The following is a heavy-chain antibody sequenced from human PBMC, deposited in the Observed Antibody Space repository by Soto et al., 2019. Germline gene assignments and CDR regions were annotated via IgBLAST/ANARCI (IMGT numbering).Heavy chain of an antibody. J-gene: IGHJ4*02. CDR2: MHYTGFS. Sequence: SETLSLTCSFSGDSFTGHYLTWIRQSPEKGLEWIGYMHYTGFSHYNPSLTNRLTISVDRSKNHFNLHLTSVTVADTAVYYSATSYGNDWYTYWGKGTQVTVSS. V-gene: IGHV4-59*11. CDR1: GDSFTGHY. D-gene: IGHD3-9*01. CDR3: ATSYGNDWYTY.